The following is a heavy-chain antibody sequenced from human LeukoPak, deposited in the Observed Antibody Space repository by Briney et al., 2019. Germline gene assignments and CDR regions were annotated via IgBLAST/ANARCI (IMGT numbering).Heavy chain of an antibody. Sequence: ASVTVSCKASGYTFTSYDINWVRQAPGQGLEWMGWMNPNSGNTGYAQKFQGRVTMTRNTSISTAYMELSSLRSEDTAVYYCARFPTTVVTDYWGQGTLVTVSS. CDR1: GYTFTSYD. J-gene: IGHJ4*02. CDR2: MNPNSGNT. D-gene: IGHD4-23*01. V-gene: IGHV1-8*01. CDR3: ARFPTTVVTDY.